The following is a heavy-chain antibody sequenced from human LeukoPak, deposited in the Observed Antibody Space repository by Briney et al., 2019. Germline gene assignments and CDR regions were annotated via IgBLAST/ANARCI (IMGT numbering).Heavy chain of an antibody. V-gene: IGHV3-66*01. CDR2: IYSGGST. D-gene: IGHD3-22*01. Sequence: GGSLRLSCAASGFTVSSKYMSWVRQAPGKGLEGVSVIYSGGSTYYADSVKGRFTISRDNSKNTVYLQMNSLRAEDTAVYYCARDCSASSSDYYPLGYWGQGTLVTVSS. CDR1: GFTVSSKY. J-gene: IGHJ4*02. CDR3: ARDCSASSSDYYPLGY.